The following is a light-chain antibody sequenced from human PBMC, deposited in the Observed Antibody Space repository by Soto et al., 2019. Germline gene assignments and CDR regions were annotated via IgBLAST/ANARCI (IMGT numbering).Light chain of an antibody. J-gene: IGKJ1*01. Sequence: VLTEAPVTLSLSPGEGAPLSFRASQSVSSTNLAWYKHKPGQSPRILVYGGNSRATGIKDRFSGSGSGPDFTLTITRMENEDFAVYFCKYCGDAQWTFGRGTKVDIK. CDR3: KYCGDAQWT. CDR2: GGN. CDR1: QSVSSTN. V-gene: IGKV3-20*01.